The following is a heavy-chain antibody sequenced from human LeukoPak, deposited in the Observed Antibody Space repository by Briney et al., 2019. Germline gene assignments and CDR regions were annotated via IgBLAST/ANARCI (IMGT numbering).Heavy chain of an antibody. CDR3: ASSSSWYNAFDI. Sequence: SETLSLTCTVSGGSISSYYWSWIRQPAGKGLEWIGRIYTSGSTNYNSSLKSRVTMSVDTSKNQFSLKLSSVTAADTAVYYCASSSSWYNAFDIWGQGTMVTVSS. CDR2: IYTSGST. J-gene: IGHJ3*02. D-gene: IGHD6-13*01. V-gene: IGHV4-4*07. CDR1: GGSISSYY.